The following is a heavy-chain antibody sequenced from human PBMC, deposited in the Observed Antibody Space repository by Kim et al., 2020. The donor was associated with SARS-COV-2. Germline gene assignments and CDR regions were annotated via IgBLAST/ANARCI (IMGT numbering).Heavy chain of an antibody. V-gene: IGHV1-3*01. D-gene: IGHD3-10*01. CDR3: ARTDDMVRGIKYAFDI. J-gene: IGHJ3*02. Sequence: KFQGRVTITRDTSASTAYMELSSLRSEDTAVYYCARTDDMVRGIKYAFDIWGQGTMVTVSS.